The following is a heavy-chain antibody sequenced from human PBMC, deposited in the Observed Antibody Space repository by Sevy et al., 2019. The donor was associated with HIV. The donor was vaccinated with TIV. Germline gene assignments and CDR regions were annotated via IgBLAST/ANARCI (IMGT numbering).Heavy chain of an antibody. D-gene: IGHD1-1*01. CDR1: GFTFNMYG. J-gene: IGHJ3*02. CDR3: ASEHNWDDAFDI. V-gene: IGHV3-33*08. Sequence: GGSLRLSCAASGFTFNMYGMHWVRQAPGKGLEWVGQIWYDGSIKKYADSVKGRFTISRDNSKSTLYLQMKSLRGEDTAVYFCASEHNWDDAFDIWGQGTMVTVSS. CDR2: IWYDGSIK.